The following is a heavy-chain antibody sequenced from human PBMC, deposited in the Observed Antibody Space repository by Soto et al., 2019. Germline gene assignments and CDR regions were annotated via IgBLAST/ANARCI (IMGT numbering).Heavy chain of an antibody. V-gene: IGHV3-30*03. CDR1: GFTFRSYG. CDR2: ISYDGSNK. CDR3: ARAGGAYYGMDV. D-gene: IGHD3-10*01. J-gene: IGHJ6*02. Sequence: QVQLVESGGGVAQPGRSLRLSCAASGFTFRSYGMHWVRQAPGKGLEWVAVISYDGSNKYYADSVKGRFTISRDNSKNTLYLQMNSLRAEDTAVYYCARAGGAYYGMDVWGQGTTVTVSS.